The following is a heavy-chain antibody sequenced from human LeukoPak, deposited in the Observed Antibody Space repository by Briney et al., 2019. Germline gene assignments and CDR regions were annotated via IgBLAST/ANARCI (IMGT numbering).Heavy chain of an antibody. CDR3: ARVGFTYYDFWSGPHSTWGAFDI. J-gene: IGHJ3*02. CDR1: GGSISSGSYY. V-gene: IGHV4-61*02. D-gene: IGHD3-3*01. Sequence: PSQTLSLTCTVSGGSISSGSYYWSWIRQPAGKGLEWIGRIYTSGSTNYNPSLKSRVTISVDTSKNQFSLKLSSVTAADTAVYYCARVGFTYYDFWSGPHSTWGAFDIWGQGTMVTVSS. CDR2: IYTSGST.